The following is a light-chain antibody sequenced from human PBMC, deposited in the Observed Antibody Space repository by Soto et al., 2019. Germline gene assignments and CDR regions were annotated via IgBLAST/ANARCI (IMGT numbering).Light chain of an antibody. V-gene: IGKV3D-15*01. Sequence: EIVLTQSPPTLSLSPGERATLSCRASQIVSSYLGWYQQKPGQAPRLLIYGASSRATGIPDRFSGSGSGTEFTLTISSLQSEDFAVYYCQQYNNWPPITFGQGTRLAI. J-gene: IGKJ5*01. CDR1: QIVSSY. CDR2: GAS. CDR3: QQYNNWPPIT.